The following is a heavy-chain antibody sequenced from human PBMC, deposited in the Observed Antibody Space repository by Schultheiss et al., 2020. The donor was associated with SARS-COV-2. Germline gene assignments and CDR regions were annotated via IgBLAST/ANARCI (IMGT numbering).Heavy chain of an antibody. Sequence: SVKVSCKASGDTSRTYSISWVRQAPGQGLEWMGRIMPMLGIPNYAQKFQGRVTITADKSTSTAYMELSSLRSEDTAVYYCARVVVFRGYSYGPLDYWGQGTLVTVSS. CDR3: ARVVVFRGYSYGPLDY. D-gene: IGHD5-18*01. CDR1: GDTSRTYS. CDR2: IMPMLGIP. V-gene: IGHV1-69*02. J-gene: IGHJ4*02.